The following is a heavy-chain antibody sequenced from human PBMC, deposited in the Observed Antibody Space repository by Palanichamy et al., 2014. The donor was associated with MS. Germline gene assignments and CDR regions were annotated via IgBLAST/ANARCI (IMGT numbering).Heavy chain of an antibody. Sequence: QGQLVQSGAEVKKPGASVKVSCKASGYTFTTYGISWVRQAPGQGLEWMGWISGYNGHTNYAQKFQGRVTMTTETATSTAYMELRSLRSDDTAVYFCARDYYRDTSGYSYDAFDIWGQGTMVSVPS. V-gene: IGHV1-18*04. J-gene: IGHJ3*02. D-gene: IGHD3-22*01. CDR2: ISGYNGHT. CDR3: ARDYYRDTSGYSYDAFDI. CDR1: GYTFTTYG.